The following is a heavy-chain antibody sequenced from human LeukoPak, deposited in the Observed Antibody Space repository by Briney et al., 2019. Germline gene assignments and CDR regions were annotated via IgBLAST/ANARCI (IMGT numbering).Heavy chain of an antibody. D-gene: IGHD3-22*01. Sequence: RTSETLSLTCAVYGGSFSGYYWSWIRQPPGKGLEWIGYIYYSGSTYYNPFLKSRVTISVDTSKKQFSLKLSSVTAADTAVYYCARAYDSSGYFRWGQGTLVTVSS. J-gene: IGHJ4*02. CDR1: GGSFSGYY. CDR2: IYYSGST. CDR3: ARAYDSSGYFR. V-gene: IGHV4-30-4*01.